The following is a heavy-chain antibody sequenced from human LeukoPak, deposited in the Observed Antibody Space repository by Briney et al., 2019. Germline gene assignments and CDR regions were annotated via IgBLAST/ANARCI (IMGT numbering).Heavy chain of an antibody. CDR1: GGSISSGGYY. J-gene: IGHJ4*02. D-gene: IGHD3-3*01. CDR2: IYYSGST. Sequence: PSQTLSLTCTVSGGSISSGGYYWSSIRQHPGKGLEWIGYIYYSGSTYYNPSLKSRVTISVDTSKNQFSLKLSSVTAADTAVYYCARSLLYDFWSGPPDCWGQGTLVTVSS. V-gene: IGHV4-31*03. CDR3: ARSLLYDFWSGPPDC.